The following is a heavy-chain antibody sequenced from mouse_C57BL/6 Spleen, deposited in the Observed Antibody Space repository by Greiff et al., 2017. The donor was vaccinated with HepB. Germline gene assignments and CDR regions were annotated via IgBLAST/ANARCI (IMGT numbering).Heavy chain of an antibody. CDR1: GFNIKDYY. V-gene: IGHV14-2*01. D-gene: IGHD4-1*02. J-gene: IGHJ3*01. CDR3: ARSLDSTGTWELFAY. CDR2: IDPEDGET. Sequence: VQLQQSGAELVKPGASVKLSCTASGFNIKDYYMHWVKQRTEQGLEWIGWIDPEDGETKYATKFQGKATITADTSSNTAYLQLSSLTSEDTAVYYCARSLDSTGTWELFAYWGQGTLVTVSA.